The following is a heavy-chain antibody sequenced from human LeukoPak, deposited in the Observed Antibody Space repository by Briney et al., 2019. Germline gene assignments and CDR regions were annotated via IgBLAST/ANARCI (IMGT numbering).Heavy chain of an antibody. V-gene: IGHV6-1*01. D-gene: IGHD3-22*01. CDR3: ARGHDVDYDYSGYLLDH. J-gene: IGHJ5*02. Sequence: SQTLSLTCAISGDSVSSNSAAWHWIRQPPSRGLEWLGRTYYRSKWYNDYAVSVKSRITINPDTSKNQFSLQLNSVIPDDTAVYYCARGHDVDYDYSGYLLDHWGQGTLVSVSS. CDR2: TYYRSKWYN. CDR1: GDSVSSNSAA.